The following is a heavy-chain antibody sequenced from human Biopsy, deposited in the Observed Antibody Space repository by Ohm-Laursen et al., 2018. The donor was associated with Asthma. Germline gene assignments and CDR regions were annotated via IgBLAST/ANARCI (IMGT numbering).Heavy chain of an antibody. Sequence: SLRLSCTASGFKFDEYTMHWVRQAPGKGLEWVSGISWNSATIGYADSVEGRFTISRDNAKNSVFLHMDSLRPEDTAFYYCAKVRSDWVITESFDYWGQGVLVTVSP. J-gene: IGHJ4*02. D-gene: IGHD3-22*01. CDR3: AKVRSDWVITESFDY. V-gene: IGHV3-9*01. CDR2: ISWNSATI. CDR1: GFKFDEYT.